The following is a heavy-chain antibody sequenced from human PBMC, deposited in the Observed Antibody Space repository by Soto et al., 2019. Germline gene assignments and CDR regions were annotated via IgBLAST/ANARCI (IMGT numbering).Heavy chain of an antibody. CDR1: GFTFSSYG. J-gene: IGHJ3*02. V-gene: IGHV3-23*01. Sequence: GGSLRLSCVASGFTFSSYGMTWVRQPPGKGLEWVSGISGSGGGANYVDSVKGRFTISRDNSKDTLYLQMNSLGAEDTAIYYCAKQNGGSSYDTFDIWGQGTMVTVSS. CDR2: ISGSGGGA. CDR3: AKQNGGSSYDTFDI. D-gene: IGHD2-15*01.